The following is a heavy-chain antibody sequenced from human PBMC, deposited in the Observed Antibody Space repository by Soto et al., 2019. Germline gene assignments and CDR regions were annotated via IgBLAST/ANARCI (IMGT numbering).Heavy chain of an antibody. CDR2: ISYDGSNK. CDR1: GFTFSSYG. J-gene: IGHJ6*02. D-gene: IGHD3-22*01. Sequence: PGGSLRLSCAASGFTFSSYGMHWVRQAPGKGLEWVAVISYDGSNKYYADSVKGRFTISRDNSKNTLYLQMNSLRAEDTAVYYCAKDHNYYDSSGYYYVDAGVSRNYYYYYGMDVWGQGTTVTVSS. V-gene: IGHV3-30*18. CDR3: AKDHNYYDSSGYYYVDAGVSRNYYYYYGMDV.